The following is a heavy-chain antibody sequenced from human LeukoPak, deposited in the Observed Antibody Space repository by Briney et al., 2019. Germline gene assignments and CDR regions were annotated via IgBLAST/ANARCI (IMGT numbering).Heavy chain of an antibody. Sequence: SETLSLTCAVYGGSFSGYYWSWIRQPPGKGLEWIGEINHSGSTNHNPSLKSRVTTSVDTSKNQFSLKLSSVTAADTAVYYCARVGPSAFDIWGQGTMVTVSS. V-gene: IGHV4-34*01. CDR2: INHSGST. CDR3: ARVGPSAFDI. J-gene: IGHJ3*02. CDR1: GGSFSGYY.